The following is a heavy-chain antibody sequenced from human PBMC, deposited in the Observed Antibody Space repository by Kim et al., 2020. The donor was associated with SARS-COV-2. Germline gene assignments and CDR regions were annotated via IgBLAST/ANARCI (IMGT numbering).Heavy chain of an antibody. Sequence: GGSLRLSCAASGFTFSSYAMSWVRQAPGKGLEWVSAISGSGGSTYYADSVKGRFTISRDNSKNTLYLQMNSLRAEDTAVYYCAKGRGSSGYYYYMDVWGKGTTVTVSS. CDR1: GFTFSSYA. CDR3: AKGRGSSGYYYYMDV. J-gene: IGHJ6*03. CDR2: ISGSGGST. V-gene: IGHV3-23*01. D-gene: IGHD6-19*01.